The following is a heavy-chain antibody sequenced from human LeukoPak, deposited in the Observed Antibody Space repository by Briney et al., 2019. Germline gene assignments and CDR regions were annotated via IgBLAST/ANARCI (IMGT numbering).Heavy chain of an antibody. J-gene: IGHJ4*02. CDR2: IFYSGST. CDR1: GDSISQYY. D-gene: IGHD4-23*01. Sequence: SETLSLTCTVSGDSISQYYWSWIRQPPGKGLEWIGYIFYSGSTNYNPSLKSRVIISVDTSRNQFSLKLNSLTAADTAVYYCARGSSAPRWFPFDYWGQGTLVTVSS. V-gene: IGHV4-59*01. CDR3: ARGSSAPRWFPFDY.